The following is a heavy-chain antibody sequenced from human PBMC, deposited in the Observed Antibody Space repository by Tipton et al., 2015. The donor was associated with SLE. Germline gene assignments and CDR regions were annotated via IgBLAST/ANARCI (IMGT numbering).Heavy chain of an antibody. CDR2: IYYSGST. D-gene: IGHD3-10*01. CDR3: AGGKADYYGSGSFYYYYYMDV. J-gene: IGHJ6*03. Sequence: TLSLTCTVSGGSISSSSYYWGWIRQPPGKGLEWIGSIYYSGSTYYNPSLKSRVTISVDTSKNQFSLKLSSVTAADTAVYYCAGGKADYYGSGSFYYYYYMDVWDKGITVTVSS. CDR1: GGSISSSSYY. V-gene: IGHV4-39*01.